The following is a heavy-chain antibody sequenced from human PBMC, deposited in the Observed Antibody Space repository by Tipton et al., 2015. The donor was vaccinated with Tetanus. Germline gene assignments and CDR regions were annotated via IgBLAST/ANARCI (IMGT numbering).Heavy chain of an antibody. D-gene: IGHD2-15*01. J-gene: IGHJ4*02. Sequence: SLRLSCTSSGFIFSDYAMTWVRQAPGKGLEWVAVSWYDGTDKYYADSVKGRFTISRDNSKNTLYLQMNSLRAEDTAVYYCAREADCSGGSCFSGDFDNWGQGTQVTVSS. CDR2: SWYDGTDK. CDR1: GFIFSDYA. V-gene: IGHV3-33*01. CDR3: AREADCSGGSCFSGDFDN.